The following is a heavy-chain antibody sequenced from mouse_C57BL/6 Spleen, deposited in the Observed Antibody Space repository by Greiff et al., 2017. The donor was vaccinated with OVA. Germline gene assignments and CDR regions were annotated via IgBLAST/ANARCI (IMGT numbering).Heavy chain of an antibody. CDR2: FYPGSGSI. J-gene: IGHJ2*01. V-gene: IGHV1-62-2*01. Sequence: VQLQQSGAELVKPGASVKLSCKASGYTFTEYTIHWVKQRSGQGLEWIGWFYPGSGSIKYNEKFKDKATLTADKSSSTVYMELSRVTSENSAVYFGARHEEDLYYFDYWGQCTTLTVSS. CDR1: GYTFTEYT. CDR3: ARHEEDLYYFDY.